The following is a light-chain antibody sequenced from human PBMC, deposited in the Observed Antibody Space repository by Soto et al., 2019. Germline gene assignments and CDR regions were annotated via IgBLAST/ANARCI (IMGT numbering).Light chain of an antibody. J-gene: IGKJ1*01. CDR2: AAS. V-gene: IGKV1-39*01. CDR3: QQSYNTPRT. Sequence: DIQMTQSPSSLSASVGDRVTITCRASQGIRNDLGWYQQKPGKAPQLLIYAASRLHSGVPSRFTGSGYGTDFTLTIGSLQPEDFATYYCQQSYNTPRTFGQGTKVDIK. CDR1: QGIRND.